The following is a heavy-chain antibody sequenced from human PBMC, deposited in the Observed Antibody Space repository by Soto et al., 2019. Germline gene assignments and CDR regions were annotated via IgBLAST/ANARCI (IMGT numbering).Heavy chain of an antibody. V-gene: IGHV3-23*01. CDR2: ISGSGATS. CDR1: GFNFNNQA. J-gene: IGHJ5*01. Sequence: QLLESGGGLVQPGGSLRLSCTASGFNFNNQAMSWIRQAPGKGLEWVSTISGSGATSLYADSVKGRFTIFKDSSQAYSGLKGLRVEDSATYYCAKTETMVVVTVQPRWFDSWGRGTLVTVS. D-gene: IGHD2-21*02. CDR3: AKTETMVVVTVQPRWFDS.